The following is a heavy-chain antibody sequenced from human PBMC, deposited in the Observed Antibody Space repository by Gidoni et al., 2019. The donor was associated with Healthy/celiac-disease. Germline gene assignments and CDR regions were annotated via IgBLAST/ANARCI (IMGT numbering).Heavy chain of an antibody. D-gene: IGHD6-19*01. J-gene: IGHJ4*02. CDR1: GFTVSSYA. Sequence: QLVASGGGLVQPGRSLRRHCAASGFTVSSYAMHWVRQAPGKGLEWVAVSAYDGSNKYYADSVKGRFTISRDNSKNTLYLQMNSLRAEDTAVYYCARDKYSSGWYSNFDYWGQGTLVTVSS. CDR3: ARDKYSSGWYSNFDY. CDR2: SAYDGSNK. V-gene: IGHV3-30-3*01.